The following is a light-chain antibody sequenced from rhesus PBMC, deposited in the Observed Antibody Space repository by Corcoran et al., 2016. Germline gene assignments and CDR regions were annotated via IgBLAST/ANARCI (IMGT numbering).Light chain of an antibody. J-gene: IGLJ1*01. V-gene: IGLV2-13*02. CDR3: SSYASSSAFI. Sequence: QAALTQSPSVSGSPGQSVTISCAGTSSDIGGYNRFSWYQQHPGKAPKLMIYEVSKRPSGVSDRFSGSKYGNTASLPISGLQDEDEAHYYCSSYASSSAFIFGAGTRLTVL. CDR1: SSDIGGYNR. CDR2: EVS.